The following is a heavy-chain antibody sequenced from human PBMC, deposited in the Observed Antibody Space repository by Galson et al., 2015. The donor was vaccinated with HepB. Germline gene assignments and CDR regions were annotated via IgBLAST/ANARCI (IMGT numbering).Heavy chain of an antibody. CDR2: IFYDGGNK. V-gene: IGHV3-33*01. J-gene: IGHJ4*02. CDR1: GFTFSGYG. Sequence: SLRLSCAASGFTFSGYGMHWVRQAPGKGLECVAVIFYDGGNKRYADSVKGRFTISRDNSKNTLYLQMNSLRAEDTAVYYCARDGHSGQLDYWGQGTLVTVSS. D-gene: IGHD5-24*01. CDR3: ARDGHSGQLDY.